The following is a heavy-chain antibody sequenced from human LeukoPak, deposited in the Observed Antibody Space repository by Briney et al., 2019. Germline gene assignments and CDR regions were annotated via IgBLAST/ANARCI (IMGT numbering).Heavy chain of an antibody. Sequence: ASVKVSCKASGYTFTSYGISWVRQAPGQGLEWMGWISAYNGNTNYAQKLQGRATMTTDTSTSTAYMELRSLRSDDTAVYYCARVSCSGGSCYSRVYYMDVWGKGTTVTVSS. CDR1: GYTFTSYG. CDR2: ISAYNGNT. J-gene: IGHJ6*03. D-gene: IGHD2-15*01. CDR3: ARVSCSGGSCYSRVYYMDV. V-gene: IGHV1-18*01.